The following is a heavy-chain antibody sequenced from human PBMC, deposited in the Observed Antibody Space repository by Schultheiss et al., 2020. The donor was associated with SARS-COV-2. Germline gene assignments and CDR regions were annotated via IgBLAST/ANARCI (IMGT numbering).Heavy chain of an antibody. CDR3: ARERGGNDEFDY. D-gene: IGHD1-1*01. CDR1: GFTVSTHY. CDR2: IKQDGSEK. Sequence: GGSLRLSCAASGFTVSTHYMNWVRQAPGKGLEWVANIKQDGSEKYYVDSVKGRFTISRDNAKNTLYLQVNSLRAEDTAVYYCARERGGNDEFDYWGQGTLVTVSS. J-gene: IGHJ4*02. V-gene: IGHV3-7*01.